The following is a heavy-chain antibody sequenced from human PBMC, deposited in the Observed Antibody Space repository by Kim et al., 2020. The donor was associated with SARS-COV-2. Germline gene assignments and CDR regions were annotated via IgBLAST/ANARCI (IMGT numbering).Heavy chain of an antibody. D-gene: IGHD3-10*01. V-gene: IGHV3-20*01. Sequence: VKGRFTIARDNAKNSLYLQMNSLRAEDTALYHCARDRWFGELPMEGWFDPWGQGTLVTVSS. J-gene: IGHJ5*02. CDR3: ARDRWFGELPMEGWFDP.